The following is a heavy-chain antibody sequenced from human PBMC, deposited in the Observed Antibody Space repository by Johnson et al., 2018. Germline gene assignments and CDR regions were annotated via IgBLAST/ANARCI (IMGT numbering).Heavy chain of an antibody. V-gene: IGHV5-51*01. D-gene: IGHD6-19*01. CDR3: ARQNGTSVTGTGYYYGMDV. CDR1: GYSFTNYW. J-gene: IGHJ6*02. Sequence: VQLVQSGGGLVKPGESLKISCKGSGYSFTNYWIGWVRQMPGKGLEWMGIIHPGDSDTRYSPSFQGQVNISADKSISPAYLQWSSLKASDTAMYYCARQNGTSVTGTGYYYGMDVWGQGTTVTVSS. CDR2: IHPGDSDT.